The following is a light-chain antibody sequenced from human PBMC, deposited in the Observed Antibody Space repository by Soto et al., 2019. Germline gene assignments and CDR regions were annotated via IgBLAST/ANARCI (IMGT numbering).Light chain of an antibody. V-gene: IGKV3-15*01. CDR3: QHYNGWPL. Sequence: EIVLTQSPATLSLSPGERVTLSCRASQSVGYYLAWYQQRPGQTPRLLIYDASTRATGIPARFSGSGSGTEFSLTISSLQSEDFATYYCQHYNGWPLFGPGTKVDIK. CDR2: DAS. CDR1: QSVGYY. J-gene: IGKJ3*01.